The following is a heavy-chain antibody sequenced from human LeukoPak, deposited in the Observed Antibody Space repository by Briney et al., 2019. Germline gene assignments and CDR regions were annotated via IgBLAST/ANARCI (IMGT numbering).Heavy chain of an antibody. CDR2: ISSSGYSI. CDR3: ARMRLLWFGELIEDAFDI. D-gene: IGHD3-10*01. V-gene: IGHV3-21*01. J-gene: IGHJ3*02. CDR1: GFTFSNFN. Sequence: GGSLRLSCAASGFTFSNFNMNWVRQAPGKGLEWVSCISSSGYSIYYADSVKGRFTISRDNAKNSLYLQMNSLRAEDTAVYYCARMRLLWFGELIEDAFDIWGQGTMVTVSS.